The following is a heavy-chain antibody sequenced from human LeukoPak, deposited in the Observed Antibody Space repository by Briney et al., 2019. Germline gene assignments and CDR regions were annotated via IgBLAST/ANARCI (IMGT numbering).Heavy chain of an antibody. V-gene: IGHV4-4*07. Sequence: SETLSLTCTVSGGSISTNHYWNWIRQPAGKGLEWIGRIYISGSTNYNPSLQSRITVSVDTSKNQFSLKLRSVTPADTAVYYCARSEVPAANIFDYWGQGTLVTVSS. CDR1: GGSISTNHY. CDR3: ARSEVPAANIFDY. CDR2: IYISGST. J-gene: IGHJ4*02. D-gene: IGHD2-2*01.